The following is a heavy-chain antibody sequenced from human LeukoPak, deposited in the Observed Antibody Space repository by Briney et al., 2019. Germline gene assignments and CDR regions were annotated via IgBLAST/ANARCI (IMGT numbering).Heavy chain of an antibody. Sequence: PSDTLSLTCTVSGGSMSNNDWSWIRQPPGKGLEWIRYFYDSESNNYTPSLKSRVSISVDTSKKQVSLKLSSVTAADTAVYYCARGDASGRPGIAFDYWGEGTLVSVSS. D-gene: IGHD1-26*01. CDR3: ARGDASGRPGIAFDY. CDR1: GGSMSNND. J-gene: IGHJ4*02. CDR2: FYDSESN. V-gene: IGHV4-59*07.